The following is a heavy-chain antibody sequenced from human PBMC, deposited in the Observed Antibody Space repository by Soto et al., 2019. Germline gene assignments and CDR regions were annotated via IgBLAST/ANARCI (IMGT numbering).Heavy chain of an antibody. V-gene: IGHV3-23*01. CDR1: GFTFSSYA. CDR2: ISGSGGST. J-gene: IGHJ6*02. Sequence: GGSLRLSCAASGFTFSSYAMSWVRQAPGKGLEWVSAISGSGGSTYYADSVKGRFTISRDNSKNTLYLQMNSLRAEDTAVYYCANAIGVQSTHYYYGMDVWGQGTTVTVSS. CDR3: ANAIGVQSTHYYYGMDV. D-gene: IGHD1-1*01.